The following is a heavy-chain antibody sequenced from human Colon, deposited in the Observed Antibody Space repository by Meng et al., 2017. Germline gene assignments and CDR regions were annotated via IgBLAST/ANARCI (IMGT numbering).Heavy chain of an antibody. CDR2: ISDDGTTT. CDR3: ARDPDWGYGGNSDSFDV. J-gene: IGHJ3*01. Sequence: GGSLRLSCVASGITFSNNWMHWVRQAPGKGLVWVSRISDDGTTTSYAGSVKGRFTISRDNAKNTLYLQMDSLRVEDTAVYYCARDPDWGYGGNSDSFDVWGQGTMVTVSS. V-gene: IGHV3-74*01. D-gene: IGHD4-23*01. CDR1: GITFSNNW.